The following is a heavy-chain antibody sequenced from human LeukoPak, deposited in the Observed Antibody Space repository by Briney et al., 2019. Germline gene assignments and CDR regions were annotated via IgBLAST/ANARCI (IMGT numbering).Heavy chain of an antibody. V-gene: IGHV4-38-2*02. CDR2: IYHSGST. J-gene: IGHJ6*03. CDR1: GYSISSGYY. Sequence: SETLSLTCTVSGYSISSGYYWGWIRQPPGKGLEWIGSIYHSGSTYYNPSLKSRVTISVDTSKNQFSLKLSSVAAADTAVYYCARGRYYYMDVWGKGTTVTVSS. CDR3: ARGRYYYMDV.